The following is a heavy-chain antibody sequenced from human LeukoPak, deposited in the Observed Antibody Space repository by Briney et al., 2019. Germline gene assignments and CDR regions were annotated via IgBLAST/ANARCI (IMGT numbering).Heavy chain of an antibody. CDR2: IYYSGST. V-gene: IGHV4-61*01. CDR3: ARAKDGYSYRWDAFDI. Sequence: SETLSLTCTVSGGSVSSGSYYWSWIRQPPGKGLEWIGYIYYSGSTNYNPSLKSQVTISVDTSKNQFSLKLSSVTAADTAVYYCARAKDGYSYRWDAFDIWGQGTMVTVSS. D-gene: IGHD5-18*01. J-gene: IGHJ3*02. CDR1: GGSVSSGSYY.